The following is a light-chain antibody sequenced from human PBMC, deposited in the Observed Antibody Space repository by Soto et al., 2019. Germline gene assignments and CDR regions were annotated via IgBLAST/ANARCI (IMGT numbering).Light chain of an antibody. V-gene: IGLV1-40*01. CDR3: QSYHSSLSGYV. CDR1: SSNIGAGYD. Sequence: QSALTQPPSVSGAPGQRVTLSCTGSSSNIGAGYDVHWYQQLPGTAPKLLIYGNSNRPSGVPDRFSGSKSGTSASLAITGLQAEDGADYYCQSYHSSLSGYVFGTGTKVTVL. J-gene: IGLJ1*01. CDR2: GNS.